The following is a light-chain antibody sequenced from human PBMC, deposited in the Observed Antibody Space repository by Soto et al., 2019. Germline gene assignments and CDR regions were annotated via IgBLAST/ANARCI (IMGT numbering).Light chain of an antibody. J-gene: IGLJ2*01. V-gene: IGLV2-14*01. CDR1: SSDVGGYNY. CDR2: DVS. CDR3: SAYTSSSTRV. Sequence: QSALTQPASVSGSPGQSITISCTGTSSDVGGYNYVSWYQQHPGKAPKLMIYDVSNRPSGVSNRFSGSKAGNTASLTIAGLQAEDGADYYCSAYTSSSTRVFAGGTKLTAL.